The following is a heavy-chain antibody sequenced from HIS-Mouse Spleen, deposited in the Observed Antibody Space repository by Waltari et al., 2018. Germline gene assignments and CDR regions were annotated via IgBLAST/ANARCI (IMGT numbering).Heavy chain of an antibody. V-gene: IGHV4-39*07. Sequence: QLQLQESGPGLVKPSETLSLTCTVPGGSISSSSYYWGWIRQPPGKGLEWIGGIYYGWSPYYHPSLKLRVTISVDTSQNQFSLKLSSVTAADTAVYYCAREIPYSSSWYDWYFDLWGRGTLVTVSS. D-gene: IGHD6-13*01. J-gene: IGHJ2*01. CDR3: AREIPYSSSWYDWYFDL. CDR1: GGSISSSSYY. CDR2: IYYGWSP.